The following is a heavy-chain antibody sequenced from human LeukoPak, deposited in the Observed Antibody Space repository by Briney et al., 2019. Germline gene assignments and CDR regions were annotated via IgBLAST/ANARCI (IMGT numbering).Heavy chain of an antibody. J-gene: IGHJ4*02. V-gene: IGHV1-69*13. CDR2: IIPIFGTA. D-gene: IGHD3-22*01. CDR3: ASIDYYDSSGYSDY. CDR1: GGTFSSYA. Sequence: SVKVPCKASGGTFSSYAISWVRQAPGQGLEWMGGIIPIFGTANYAQKFQGRVTITADESTSTAYMELSSPRSEDTAVYYCASIDYYDSSGYSDYWGQGTLVTVSS.